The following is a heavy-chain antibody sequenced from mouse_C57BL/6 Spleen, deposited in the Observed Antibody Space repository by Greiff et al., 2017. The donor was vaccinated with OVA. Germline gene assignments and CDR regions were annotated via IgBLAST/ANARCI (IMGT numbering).Heavy chain of an antibody. Sequence: VKLVESGAELVKPGASVKISCKASGYVFSSYWMNWVKQRPGKGLEWIGQIYPGDGDTNYNGKFKGKATLTADKSSSTAYMQLSSLTSEDSAVYFCARLRRGNAYYFDYWGQGTTLTVSS. CDR1: GYVFSSYW. J-gene: IGHJ2*01. CDR3: ARLRRGNAYYFDY. D-gene: IGHD2-1*01. CDR2: IYPGDGDT. V-gene: IGHV1-80*01.